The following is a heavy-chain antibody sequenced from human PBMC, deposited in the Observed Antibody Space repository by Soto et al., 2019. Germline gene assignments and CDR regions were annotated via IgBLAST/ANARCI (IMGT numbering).Heavy chain of an antibody. V-gene: IGHV4-61*03. D-gene: IGHD3-22*01. J-gene: IGHJ4*02. CDR1: GASIKDDYTSSYY. CDR2: IYSSGST. Sequence: PSETLYLTCSVSGASIKDDYTSSYYWSWIRQPPGKGLEWIGYIYSSGSTNYNPSVKGRFTISVDTSKNHFSLRLSSATAADTAVYYCARGDFYDSGGYYRRTPFDHWGQGALVTVYS. CDR3: ARGDFYDSGGYYRRTPFDH.